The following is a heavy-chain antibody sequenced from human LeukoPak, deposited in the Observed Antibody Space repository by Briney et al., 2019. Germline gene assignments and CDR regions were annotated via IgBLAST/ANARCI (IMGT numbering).Heavy chain of an antibody. Sequence: GESLKISCKGSEYSFTSYWIGWVRQMPGKGLEWMGSIYPSDSDTRYSPSFQGQVTISADKSIRTAYLQWSSLKASDTAMYYCARGHYYDSPLDYWGQGTLVTVSS. V-gene: IGHV5-51*01. J-gene: IGHJ4*02. CDR1: EYSFTSYW. CDR3: ARGHYYDSPLDY. D-gene: IGHD3-22*01. CDR2: IYPSDSDT.